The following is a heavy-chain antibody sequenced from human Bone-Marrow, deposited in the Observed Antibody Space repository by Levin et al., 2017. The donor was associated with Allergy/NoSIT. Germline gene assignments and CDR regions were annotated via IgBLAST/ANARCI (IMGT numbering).Heavy chain of an antibody. D-gene: IGHD3-16*01. CDR2: IQHSGST. J-gene: IGHJ3*02. Sequence: SETLSLTCTVSGASVSGGNYFWNWIRQSPGKGLEWIGHIQHSGSTNYNPFLRSRATISLDTSRARCTLKLSSMDATDTAVDYCTDDVFGRSEEFVAFDIWGHGAMITVSS. CDR1: GASVSGGNYF. V-gene: IGHV4-61*01. CDR3: TDDVFGRSEEFVAFDI.